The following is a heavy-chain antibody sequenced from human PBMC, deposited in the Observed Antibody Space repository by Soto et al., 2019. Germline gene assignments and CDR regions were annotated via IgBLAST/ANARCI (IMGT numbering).Heavy chain of an antibody. V-gene: IGHV4-39*01. J-gene: IGHJ5*02. CDR2: IYYSGST. CDR3: ARREAARLTIRYNWFDP. D-gene: IGHD6-6*01. CDR1: GGSISSSSYY. Sequence: QLQLQESGPGLVKPSETLSLTCTVSGGSISSSSYYWGWIRQPPGKGLEWIGSIYYSGSTYYNPSLKSRATMYVGTSKNQFSLRLSSVTAADTAVYYCARREAARLTIRYNWFDPWGQGTLVTVSS.